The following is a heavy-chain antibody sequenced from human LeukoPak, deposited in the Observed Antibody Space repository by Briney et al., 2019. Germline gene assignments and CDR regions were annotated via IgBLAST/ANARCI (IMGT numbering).Heavy chain of an antibody. V-gene: IGHV1-18*01. CDR2: ISGYNGNT. CDR1: GYTLTSYG. J-gene: IGHJ6*02. D-gene: IGHD1-26*01. Sequence: ASVKVSCKASGYTLTSYGFSWVRQAPGQGLEWMGWISGYNGNTKYAQKLQRRVTMTTDTSTSTAYMELRSLRSDDTAVYYCAREGELLNYYYYGMDVWGQGTTVTVSS. CDR3: AREGELLNYYYYGMDV.